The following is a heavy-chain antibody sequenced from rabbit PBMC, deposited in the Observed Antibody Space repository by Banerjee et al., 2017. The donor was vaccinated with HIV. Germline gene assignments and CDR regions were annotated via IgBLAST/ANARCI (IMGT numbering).Heavy chain of an antibody. CDR3: ARHDYGGIAYDT. D-gene: IGHD2-1*01. Sequence: QEQLEESGGDLVKPEGSLTLTCTASGFSFSSYWMCWVRQAPGKGLEWIGCIHTGDDRIGYASWAKGRLTISKTSSTTVTLQMTSLTVADTATYFCARHDYGGIAYDTWGPGTLVTVS. J-gene: IGHJ2*01. V-gene: IGHV1S45*01. CDR1: GFSFSSYW. CDR2: IHTGDDRI.